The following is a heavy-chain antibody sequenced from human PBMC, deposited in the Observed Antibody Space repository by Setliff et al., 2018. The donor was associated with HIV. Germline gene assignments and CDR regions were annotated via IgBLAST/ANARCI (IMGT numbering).Heavy chain of an antibody. Sequence: SETLSLTRSVSGGSIDSSDYYWGWIRQPPGKGLEWIGTVYYTGSTFYNPSLESRVTISVDTSKNQFSLKLRSVTATDTTVYYCARLILGELSLFGPYWYFDLWGRGTLVTVSS. J-gene: IGHJ2*01. D-gene: IGHD3-16*02. CDR3: ARLILGELSLFGPYWYFDL. CDR2: VYYTGST. V-gene: IGHV4-39*01. CDR1: GGSIDSSDYY.